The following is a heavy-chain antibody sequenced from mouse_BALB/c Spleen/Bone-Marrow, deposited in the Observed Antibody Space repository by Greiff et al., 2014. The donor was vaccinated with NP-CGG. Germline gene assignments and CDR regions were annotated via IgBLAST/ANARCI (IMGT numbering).Heavy chain of an antibody. J-gene: IGHJ2*01. CDR2: IFPASGST. V-gene: IGHV1S40*01. CDR1: GYNFITYW. D-gene: IGHD2-2*01. Sequence: QVQLQQPGPELVRPGASVKLSCKASGYNFITYWMNWVKQRPGQGLEWIGQIFPASGSTNYNEMFEGKATLTVDTSSSTAYMRLSSLTSEDSAVYYCARSGYYFDYWGQGTTLTVSS. CDR3: ARSGYYFDY.